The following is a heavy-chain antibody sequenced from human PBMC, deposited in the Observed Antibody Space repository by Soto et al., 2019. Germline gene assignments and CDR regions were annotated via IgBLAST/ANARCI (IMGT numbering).Heavy chain of an antibody. CDR2: ISAYNGNT. V-gene: IGHV1-18*01. CDR1: GYTFTSYG. CDR3: ARTSGYSSTDNSFDP. Sequence: QVQLVQSGAEVKKPGASVKVSCKASGYTFTSYGISWVRQSPGQGLEWMGRISAYNGNTNNAQKFQGRVAVTTDTSPSTAYMELMNLRSDDTAVYYCARTSGYSSTDNSFDPWGQGTLVTVSS. J-gene: IGHJ5*02. D-gene: IGHD6-13*01.